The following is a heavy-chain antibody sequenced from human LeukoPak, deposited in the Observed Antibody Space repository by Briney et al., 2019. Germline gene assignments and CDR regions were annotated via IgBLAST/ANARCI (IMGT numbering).Heavy chain of an antibody. CDR1: GYSISSGYY. CDR2: INHSGST. D-gene: IGHD6-13*01. J-gene: IGHJ4*02. V-gene: IGHV4-38-2*02. CDR3: ARSLPGAIGAAGF. Sequence: SETLSLTCTVSGYSISSGYYWSWIRQPPGKGLEWIGEINHSGSTNYNPSLKSRVTISVDTSKNQFSLKLSSVTAADTGVYYCARSLPGAIGAAGFWGQGTLVTVSS.